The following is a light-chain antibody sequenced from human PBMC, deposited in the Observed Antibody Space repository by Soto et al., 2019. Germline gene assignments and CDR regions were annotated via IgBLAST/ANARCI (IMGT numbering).Light chain of an antibody. CDR1: SSDVGGYNY. CDR3: SSYTISSTLGV. V-gene: IGLV2-14*01. CDR2: DVS. J-gene: IGLJ2*01. Sequence: QSALTQPASVSGSPGQSITISCTGTSSDVGGYNYVSWYQQHPGKAPKLMSYDVSNRPSGVYNRSSGSKSGNTASLTSSGLQAEDEADYYCSSYTISSTLGVFGGGTKLSVL.